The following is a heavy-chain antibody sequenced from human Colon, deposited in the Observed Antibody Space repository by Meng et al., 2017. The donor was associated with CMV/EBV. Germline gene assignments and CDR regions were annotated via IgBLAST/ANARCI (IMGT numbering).Heavy chain of an antibody. CDR1: GFTFSSYA. CDR3: AKDRYDSSGFWEYYYYHGLDV. J-gene: IGHJ6*02. V-gene: IGHV3-23*01. CDR2: VSGRGGTT. D-gene: IGHD3-22*01. Sequence: GESLKISCAASGFTFSSYAMTWVRQAPGKGLEWVAGVSGRGGTTNYADSVKGRFTISRDNANNTLYLQLNSLRAEDTGVYYCAKDRYDSSGFWEYYYYHGLDVWGQGTTVTVSS.